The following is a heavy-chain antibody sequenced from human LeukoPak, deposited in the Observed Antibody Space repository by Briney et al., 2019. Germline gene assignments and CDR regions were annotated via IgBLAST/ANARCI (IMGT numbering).Heavy chain of an antibody. CDR2: IYYSGTT. CDR3: AIAACSSTSCYAGYYYGMDA. D-gene: IGHD2-2*01. J-gene: IGHJ6*02. CDR1: GDSISSGGSY. V-gene: IGHV4-31*03. Sequence: SQTLSLTCTVSGDSISSGGSYWSWTRQHPGEGLEWIGYIYYSGTTNYNPSLKSRVTISVDTSKNQFSLKLSSVTAADTAVYYCAIAACSSTSCYAGYYYGMDAWGQGTTVTVSS.